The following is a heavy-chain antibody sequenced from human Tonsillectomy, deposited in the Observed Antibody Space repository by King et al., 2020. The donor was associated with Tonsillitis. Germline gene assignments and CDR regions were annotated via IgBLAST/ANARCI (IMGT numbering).Heavy chain of an antibody. V-gene: IGHV4-39*01. Sequence: QLQESGPGLVKPSETLSLTCTVSGGSISSSSYYWGWIRQPPGKGLEWIGTIYYNGSTHYNPSLKSRLTISLDTSKDQFSLKLRSVTAADPAVYYCARHVKRDMVLVPATTGLSYCYMDVWGKGTTVAVSS. CDR3: ARHVKRDMVLVPATTGLSYCYMDV. J-gene: IGHJ6*03. D-gene: IGHD2-2*01. CDR2: IYYNGST. CDR1: GGSISSSSYY.